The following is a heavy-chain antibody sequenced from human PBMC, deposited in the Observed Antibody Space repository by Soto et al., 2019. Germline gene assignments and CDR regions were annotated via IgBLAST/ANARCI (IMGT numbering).Heavy chain of an antibody. Sequence: QITLKESGPTLVKPTQTLTLTCTLSGFSLTTGGVAVGWIRQPPGKALEWLALIYWHDDKRYSPSLKSRLSIYKDTSKSQLVLTMTNMDPVDTATYSCPPRGCSRADCSSRWYSGLWGRGTLVTVSS. CDR3: PPRGCSRADCSSRWYSGL. CDR2: IYWHDDK. V-gene: IGHV2-5*01. J-gene: IGHJ2*01. CDR1: GFSLTTGGVA. D-gene: IGHD5-12*01.